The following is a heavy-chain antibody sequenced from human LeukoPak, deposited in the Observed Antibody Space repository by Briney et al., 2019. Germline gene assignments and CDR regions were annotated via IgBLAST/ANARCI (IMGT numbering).Heavy chain of an antibody. CDR3: AKNVHYYGSGTYYRNEDYFDY. Sequence: GTSLRLSCAASGFTFISYAIHWVRQAPGKGLEWVAVISYDGSNKYYADSVKGRFTISRDNSKNTLDLQMNSLRAEDTAVYYCAKNVHYYGSGTYYRNEDYFDYWGQGTLVTVSS. J-gene: IGHJ4*02. CDR1: GFTFISYA. V-gene: IGHV3-30*04. D-gene: IGHD3-10*01. CDR2: ISYDGSNK.